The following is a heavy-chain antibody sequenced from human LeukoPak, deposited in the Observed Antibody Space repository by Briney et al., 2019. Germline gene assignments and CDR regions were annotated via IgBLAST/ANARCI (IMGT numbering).Heavy chain of an antibody. V-gene: IGHV3-21*01. Sequence: PGGSLRLSCAASGFTFSSYSMNWVRQAPGKGLEWVSSISSSSSYIYYADSVKGRFTISRDNAKNSLYLQMNSLRAEDTAVYYCARDRRYYDSSGYYYYGMDVWGQGTTVTVSS. D-gene: IGHD3-22*01. CDR1: GFTFSSYS. CDR2: ISSSSSYI. CDR3: ARDRRYYDSSGYYYYGMDV. J-gene: IGHJ6*02.